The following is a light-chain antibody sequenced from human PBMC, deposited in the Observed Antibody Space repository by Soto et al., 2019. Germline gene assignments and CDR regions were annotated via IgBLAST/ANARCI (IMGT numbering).Light chain of an antibody. Sequence: EIVLTQSPGTLSLSPGERGTLSCRASQSVSSSYLAWYQQKPGQAPRLLIYGASSRATGTPDRFSGSGYGTQFTLTISRLEPEDFAVYYCQQYGSSPRTFGGGTKVDI. V-gene: IGKV3-20*01. CDR3: QQYGSSPRT. CDR2: GAS. CDR1: QSVSSSY. J-gene: IGKJ4*01.